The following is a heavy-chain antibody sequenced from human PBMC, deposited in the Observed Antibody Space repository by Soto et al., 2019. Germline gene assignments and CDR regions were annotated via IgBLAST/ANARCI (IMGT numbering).Heavy chain of an antibody. CDR2: IIPIFGTA. CDR3: ARDVSDGYYYDSSGYSYNWFDP. D-gene: IGHD3-22*01. J-gene: IGHJ5*02. Sequence: SVKVSCKASGGTFSSYAISWVRQAPGQGLEWMGGIIPIFGTANYAQKFQGRVTITADESTSTAYMELSSLRSEDTAVYYCARDVSDGYYYDSSGYSYNWFDPWGQGTLVTVSS. V-gene: IGHV1-69*13. CDR1: GGTFSSYA.